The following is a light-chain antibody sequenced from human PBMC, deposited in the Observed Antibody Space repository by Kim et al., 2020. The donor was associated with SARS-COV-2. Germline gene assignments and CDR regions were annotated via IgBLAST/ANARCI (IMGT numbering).Light chain of an antibody. CDR1: QDISKN. CDR2: DAS. V-gene: IGKV1-33*01. CDR3: QQYDNFPIT. J-gene: IGKJ2*01. Sequence: SSAVGARVTTTFQASQDISKNLNWFQQKPGKASDLLIYDASNLKKGVPSRFSGSGSGTDFTFTISSLQPEDIATYHCQQYDNFPITFGQGTKLEI.